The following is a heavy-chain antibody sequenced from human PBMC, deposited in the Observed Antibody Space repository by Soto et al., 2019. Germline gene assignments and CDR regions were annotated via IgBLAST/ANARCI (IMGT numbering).Heavy chain of an antibody. CDR3: AKVRRGYSGYAHRLVTWFDP. Sequence: GGSLRLSCAASGFTFSSYAMSWVRQAPGKGLEWVSAISGSGGSTYYADSVKGRFTISRDNSKNTLYLQMNSLRAEDTAVYYCAKVRRGYSGYAHRLVTWFDPWGQGTLVTVSS. CDR2: ISGSGGST. V-gene: IGHV3-23*01. D-gene: IGHD5-12*01. J-gene: IGHJ5*02. CDR1: GFTFSSYA.